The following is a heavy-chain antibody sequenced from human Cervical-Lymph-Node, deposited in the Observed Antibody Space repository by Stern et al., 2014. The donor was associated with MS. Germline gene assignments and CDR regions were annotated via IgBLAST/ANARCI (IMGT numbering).Heavy chain of an antibody. V-gene: IGHV4-31*02. CDR1: GGSFSSGSYY. Sequence: QVQLQESGPGLVKPSQTLSLTCAVSGGSFSSGSYYWSWIRQLPGKGLEWIGYIYYTANTDYNPSLKSRVTISGDTSRNQFSLKLTSVTAADTAVYYCARGGGSSYYFGMDVWGQGTTVTVSS. CDR3: ARGGGSSYYFGMDV. J-gene: IGHJ6*02. D-gene: IGHD1-1*01. CDR2: IYYTANT.